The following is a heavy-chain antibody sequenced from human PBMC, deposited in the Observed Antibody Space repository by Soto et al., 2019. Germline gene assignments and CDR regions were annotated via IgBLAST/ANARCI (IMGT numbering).Heavy chain of an antibody. CDR2: IIPIFGTA. CDR1: GGTFSSYA. Sequence: SVKVSCKASGGTFSSYAISWVRQAPGQGLEWMGGIIPIFGTANYAQKFQGRVTITADESTSTAYMELSSLRSEDTAVYYCARSDRYFDWPNAFDIWGQGTMVTVSS. CDR3: ARSDRYFDWPNAFDI. J-gene: IGHJ3*02. D-gene: IGHD3-9*01. V-gene: IGHV1-69*13.